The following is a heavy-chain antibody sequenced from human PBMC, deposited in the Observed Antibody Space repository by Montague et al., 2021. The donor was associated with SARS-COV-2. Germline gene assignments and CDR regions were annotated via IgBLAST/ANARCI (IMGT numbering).Heavy chain of an antibody. Sequence: SETLSLTCTVSGGSISSSSYYWGWIRQPPGKGLEWIGSIHYSGSTYYNPSLKSRVTISVDTTKNQFSLKLSSVTAEDTAVYYCARHSKQWLVLGGGYYFDYWGQGTLVTVSS. J-gene: IGHJ4*02. D-gene: IGHD6-19*01. CDR1: GGSISSSSYY. CDR3: ARHSKQWLVLGGGYYFDY. CDR2: IHYSGST. V-gene: IGHV4-39*01.